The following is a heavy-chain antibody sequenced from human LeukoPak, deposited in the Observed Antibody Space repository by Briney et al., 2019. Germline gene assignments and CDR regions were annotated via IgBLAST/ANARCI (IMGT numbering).Heavy chain of an antibody. D-gene: IGHD3-10*01. CDR3: ARGLVSYYYGSGSYYRGNWFDP. CDR2: INPSGST. V-gene: IGHV4-34*01. CDR1: GGSFSGYY. J-gene: IGHJ5*02. Sequence: NPSETLSLTCAVYGGSFSGYYWSWIRQPPGKGPEWIGEINPSGSTNYNPSLKSRVTISVDTYKNQFSLKLSSVTAADTAVYYCARGLVSYYYGSGSYYRGNWFDPWGQGTLVTVSS.